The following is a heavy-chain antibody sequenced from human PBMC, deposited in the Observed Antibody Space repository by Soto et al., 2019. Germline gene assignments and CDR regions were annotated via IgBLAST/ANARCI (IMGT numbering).Heavy chain of an antibody. CDR2: ISHTGRT. CDR1: GGSISSGNSYA. CDR3: ARAVAPYLGTWFDP. J-gene: IGHJ5*02. Sequence: QLQLQESGSGLVKPSQTLSLTCALSGGSISSGNSYAWSWIRQPPGKGLEWIGSISHTGRTSYNPSLKGRVTMSVDKSKNQFSLKLSSVTAADMAVYYCARAVAPYLGTWFDPWGQGSLVIVSS. D-gene: IGHD3-16*01. V-gene: IGHV4-30-2*01.